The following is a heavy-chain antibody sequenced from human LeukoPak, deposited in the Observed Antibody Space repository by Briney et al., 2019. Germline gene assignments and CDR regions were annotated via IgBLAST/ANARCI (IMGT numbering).Heavy chain of an antibody. Sequence: PGGSLRLSCAASGFTFSSYGMHWVRQAPGKGLEWVAFIRYDGSNKYYADSVKGRFTISRDNSKNTLYLQMNSLRAEDTAVYYCAKDRGRLGHYFDYWGQGTLVTVSS. V-gene: IGHV3-30*02. CDR1: GFTFSSYG. CDR3: AKDRGRLGHYFDY. CDR2: IRYDGSNK. J-gene: IGHJ4*02. D-gene: IGHD3-16*01.